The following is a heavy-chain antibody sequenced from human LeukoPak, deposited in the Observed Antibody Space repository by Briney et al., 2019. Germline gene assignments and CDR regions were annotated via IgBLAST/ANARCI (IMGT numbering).Heavy chain of an antibody. CDR3: ARDRVVVAATVVVGLSWYFDL. CDR1: GFTFSSYA. CDR2: ISYDGSNK. J-gene: IGHJ2*01. D-gene: IGHD2-15*01. Sequence: GGSLRLSCAASGFTFSSYAMHWVRQAPGKGLEWVAVISYDGSNKYYADSVKGRFTISRDNSKNTLYLQMNSLRAEDTAVYYCARDRVVVAATVVVGLSWYFDLWGRGTLVTVSS. V-gene: IGHV3-30-3*01.